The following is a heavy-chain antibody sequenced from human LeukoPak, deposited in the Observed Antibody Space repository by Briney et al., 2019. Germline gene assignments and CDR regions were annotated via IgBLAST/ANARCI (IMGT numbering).Heavy chain of an antibody. CDR2: IKSKADGETT. D-gene: IGHD5-12*01. V-gene: IGHV3-15*01. Sequence: GGSLRLSCVASGFTFTGHSMHWVRQAPGKGLECVGRIKSKADGETTEYAAPVKGRFTISRDDSKNTLYLQMNSLKSEDTAVYFCITDIPPPRGYDYPFDYWGQGTLVTVSS. CDR3: ITDIPPPRGYDYPFDY. J-gene: IGHJ4*02. CDR1: GFTFTGHS.